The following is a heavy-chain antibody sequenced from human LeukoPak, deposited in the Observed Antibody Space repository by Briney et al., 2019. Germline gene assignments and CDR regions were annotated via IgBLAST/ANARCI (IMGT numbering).Heavy chain of an antibody. J-gene: IGHJ4*02. CDR3: ARETGPNYFDY. CDR1: GGSISSYY. CDR2: IYYSGST. Sequence: PLETLSLTCTVSGGSISSYYWSWIRQPPGKGLEWIGYIYYSGSTNYNPSLKSRVTISVDTSKNQFSLKLSPVTAADTAVYYCARETGPNYFDYWGQGTLVTVSS. D-gene: IGHD3-10*01. V-gene: IGHV4-59*01.